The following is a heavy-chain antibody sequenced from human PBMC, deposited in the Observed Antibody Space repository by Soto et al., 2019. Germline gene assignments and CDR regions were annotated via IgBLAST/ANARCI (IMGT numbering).Heavy chain of an antibody. CDR1: GFTFSSYA. CDR3: ARDPSKEAVAGNFDY. D-gene: IGHD6-19*01. Sequence: QVQLVESGGGVVQQGRSLRLSCEASGFTFSSYAMHWVRQAPGKVLEWVAVISYDGSNKYYADSVKGRFTISRDNSKNTLYLQMNSIRAEVTAVYYCARDPSKEAVAGNFDYWGQGTLVTVSS. J-gene: IGHJ4*02. CDR2: ISYDGSNK. V-gene: IGHV3-30-3*01.